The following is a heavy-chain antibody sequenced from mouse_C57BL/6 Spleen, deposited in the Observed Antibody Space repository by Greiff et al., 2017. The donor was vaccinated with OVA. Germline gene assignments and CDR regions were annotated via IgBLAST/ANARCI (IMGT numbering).Heavy chain of an antibody. V-gene: IGHV1-5*01. Sequence: VQLQQSGTVLARPGASVKMSCKTSGYTFTSYWMHWVKQRPGQGLEWIGAIYPGNSDTSYNQKFKGKAKLTAVTSASTAYMELSSLTNEDSAVYYCTRSGGTTVVVDYWGQGTTLTVSS. CDR1: GYTFTSYW. D-gene: IGHD1-1*01. CDR2: IYPGNSDT. J-gene: IGHJ2*01. CDR3: TRSGGTTVVVDY.